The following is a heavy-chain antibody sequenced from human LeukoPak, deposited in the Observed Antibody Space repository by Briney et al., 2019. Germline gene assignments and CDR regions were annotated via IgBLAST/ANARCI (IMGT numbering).Heavy chain of an antibody. Sequence: SVKVSFKASGFTFTISAVQWVRQARGQRLEWIGWIVVGSGNTNYAQKFQERVTITRDMSTSTAYMELSSLRSEDTAVYYCAASSGYSYYYYGMDVWGKGTTVTVSS. D-gene: IGHD5-18*01. CDR3: AASSGYSYYYYGMDV. V-gene: IGHV1-58*01. CDR1: GFTFTISA. CDR2: IVVGSGNT. J-gene: IGHJ6*04.